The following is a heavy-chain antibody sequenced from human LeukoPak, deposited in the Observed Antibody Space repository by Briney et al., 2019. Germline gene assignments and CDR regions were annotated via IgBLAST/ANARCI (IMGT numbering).Heavy chain of an antibody. CDR3: ARDPREGIYYFDY. Sequence: GGSLRLSCAASGFTFSDYSMNWVRQAPGKGLEWVSSISSSSSYIFYADSVRGRFSISRDNAKNSLYLQMNSLRAEDTAVYYCARDPREGIYYFDYWGQGTLVTVSS. CDR2: ISSSSSYI. CDR1: GFTFSDYS. J-gene: IGHJ4*02. D-gene: IGHD1-26*01. V-gene: IGHV3-21*01.